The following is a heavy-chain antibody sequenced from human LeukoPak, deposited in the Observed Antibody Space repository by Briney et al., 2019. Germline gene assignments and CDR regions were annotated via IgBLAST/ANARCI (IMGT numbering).Heavy chain of an antibody. Sequence: GESLKISCKGSGYSFSNYWIGWVRQMPGKGLEWMGIIYPGDSDTRYSPSFQGQVTISADKSINTAYLQWSSLKASDTAIYYCARRLCTSGVCYYCFDYWGQGTLVTVSS. J-gene: IGHJ4*02. CDR1: GYSFSNYW. V-gene: IGHV5-51*01. D-gene: IGHD2-8*01. CDR2: IYPGDSDT. CDR3: ARRLCTSGVCYYCFDY.